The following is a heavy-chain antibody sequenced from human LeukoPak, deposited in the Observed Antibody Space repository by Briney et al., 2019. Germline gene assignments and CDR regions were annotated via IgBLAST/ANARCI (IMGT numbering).Heavy chain of an antibody. V-gene: IGHV3-7*01. Sequence: GGSLRLSCAASGFTFSGFSMSWVRQSPTKGLEWVANIKQDGSERYYVDAVKGRFPISRDNAKNSLSLQMNNLRVEDTAVYYCARAGSHWHYVYWGQGTVVTVSS. CDR1: GFTFSGFS. D-gene: IGHD3-10*01. CDR2: IKQDGSER. CDR3: ARAGSHWHYVY. J-gene: IGHJ4*02.